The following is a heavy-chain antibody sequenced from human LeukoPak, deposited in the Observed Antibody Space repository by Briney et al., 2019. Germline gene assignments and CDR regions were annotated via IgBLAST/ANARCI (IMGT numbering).Heavy chain of an antibody. J-gene: IGHJ3*02. CDR1: GFTFNDYY. CDR3: ARDHHRRLYDSQARDTFDI. V-gene: IGHV3-11*06. CDR2: ISSSSSYI. D-gene: IGHD3-22*01. Sequence: PGGSLRLSCAASGFTFNDYYMSWIRQAPGKGLEWVPYISSSSSYIYYADSVKGRFTISRDNAKNSLYLQMNSLRAEDTAVYYCARDHHRRLYDSQARDTFDIWGQGTMVTVSS.